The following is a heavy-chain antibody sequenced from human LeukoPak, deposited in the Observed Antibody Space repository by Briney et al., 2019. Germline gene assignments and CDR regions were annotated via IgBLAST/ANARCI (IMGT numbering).Heavy chain of an antibody. CDR1: GFTFSNYW. V-gene: IGHV3-7*03. CDR3: ATSADSSGND. J-gene: IGHJ4*02. D-gene: IGHD3-22*01. Sequence: GGSLRLSCAASGFTFSNYWMSWVRQAPGKGLEWVANIKGDGSYKYYVDSVKGRFTISRDNAKSSVYLQMNTLRAEDTAMYYCATSADSSGNDWGQGTLVTVSS. CDR2: IKGDGSYK.